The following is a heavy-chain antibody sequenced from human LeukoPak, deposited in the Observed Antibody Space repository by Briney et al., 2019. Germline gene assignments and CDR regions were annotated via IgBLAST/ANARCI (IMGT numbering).Heavy chain of an antibody. V-gene: IGHV3-21*01. CDR3: ARESRIDY. Sequence: GGSPRLSCAASGFTFSTYSMNLVRQAPGKGLDWVSSISSGSNYIYYADSVKGRFTISRDNAKNSLYLQMNSLRAEDTAVYYCARESRIDYWGQGTLVTVSS. D-gene: IGHD1-14*01. J-gene: IGHJ4*02. CDR1: GFTFSTYS. CDR2: ISSGSNYI.